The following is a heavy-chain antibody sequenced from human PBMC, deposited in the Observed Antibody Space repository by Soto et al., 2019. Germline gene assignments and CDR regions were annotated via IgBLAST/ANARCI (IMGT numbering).Heavy chain of an antibody. Sequence: EVQLLESGGGLVQPGGSLRLSCAASGFTFSSYAMSWVRQAPGKGLEWVSAISGSGGSTYYADSVKGRFTISRDNSKNTLYLQMNSLRAEDTAVYYCARQSGYSSSWYYFDYWGQGTLVTVSS. V-gene: IGHV3-23*01. CDR1: GFTFSSYA. CDR3: ARQSGYSSSWYYFDY. CDR2: ISGSGGST. J-gene: IGHJ4*02. D-gene: IGHD6-13*01.